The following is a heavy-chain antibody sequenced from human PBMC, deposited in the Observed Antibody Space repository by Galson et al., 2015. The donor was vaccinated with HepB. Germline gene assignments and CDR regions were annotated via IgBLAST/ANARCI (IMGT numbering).Heavy chain of an antibody. CDR3: AREIAVAGEGRPNWFDP. J-gene: IGHJ5*02. Sequence: SLRLSCAASGFTFSSYAMHWVRQAPGKGLEWVAVISYDGSNKYYADSVKGRFTISRDNSKNTLYLQMNSLRTEDTAVYYCAREIAVAGEGRPNWFDPWGQGTLVTVSS. CDR1: GFTFSSYA. V-gene: IGHV3-30-3*01. CDR2: ISYDGSNK. D-gene: IGHD6-19*01.